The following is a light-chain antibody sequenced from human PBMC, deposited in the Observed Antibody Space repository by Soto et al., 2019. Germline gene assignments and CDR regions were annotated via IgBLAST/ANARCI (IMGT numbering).Light chain of an antibody. CDR2: TNN. V-gene: IGLV1-44*01. Sequence: QSVLTQPPSASGTPGQRVTLSCSGSSSNIGSGNVNWYQQLPGTAPKLLIYTNNQRPSGVPDRFSGSKSGTSASLAISGLQSEDEADYYCAAWDDSLNGRVFGTGTKVTVL. J-gene: IGLJ1*01. CDR1: SSNIGSGN. CDR3: AAWDDSLNGRV.